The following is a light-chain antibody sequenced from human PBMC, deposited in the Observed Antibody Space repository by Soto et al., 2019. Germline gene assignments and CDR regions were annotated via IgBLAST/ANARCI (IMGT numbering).Light chain of an antibody. J-gene: IGKJ4*01. CDR3: QQYNNWPPLT. CDR2: GAS. CDR1: QSVSSN. V-gene: IGKV3-15*01. Sequence: EIVMTQSPATLSVSPGERATLSCRASQSVSSNLAWYQQKPGQAPRLLIYGASTRATGIPARFSGSGSGTKFTLSISSLQSEDFAVYYCQQYNNWPPLTSGGGTKVEIK.